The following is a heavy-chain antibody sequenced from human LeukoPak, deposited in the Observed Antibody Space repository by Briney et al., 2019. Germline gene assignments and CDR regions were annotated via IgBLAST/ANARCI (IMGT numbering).Heavy chain of an antibody. CDR2: ISYDGSNK. Sequence: PGGSLRLSCAASGFTFSSYGMHWVRQAPGKGLEWVAVISYDGSNKYYADSVKGRFTISRDNSKNTLYLQMNSLRAEDTAVYYCARGLPGIAAPWDYWGQGTLVTVSS. D-gene: IGHD6-13*01. V-gene: IGHV3-30*12. CDR3: ARGLPGIAAPWDY. CDR1: GFTFSSYG. J-gene: IGHJ4*02.